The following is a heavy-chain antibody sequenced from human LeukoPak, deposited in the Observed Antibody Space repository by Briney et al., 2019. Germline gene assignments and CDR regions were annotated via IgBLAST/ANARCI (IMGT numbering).Heavy chain of an antibody. V-gene: IGHV4-59*01. Sequence: SETLSLTCTVSGGSISSYYWSWIRQPPGKGLEWIGYIYYSGSTNYNPSLKSRVTISVDTSKNQFSLKLSSVTAADTAVYYCARRYCSSTSCPEGDWGQGTLVTVSS. J-gene: IGHJ4*02. D-gene: IGHD2-2*01. CDR1: GGSISSYY. CDR2: IYYSGST. CDR3: ARRYCSSTSCPEGD.